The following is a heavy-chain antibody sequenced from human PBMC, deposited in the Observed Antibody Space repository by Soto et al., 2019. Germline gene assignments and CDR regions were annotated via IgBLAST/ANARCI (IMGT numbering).Heavy chain of an antibody. J-gene: IGHJ4*02. V-gene: IGHV3-30-3*01. Sequence: GSSLRLSCAAAGFIFSISPMHWVRQAPGKGPEWVALISYDGTNKFYADSVKGRFTISRDNSKSTLYLQVDSLRPEDAAVYYCARDPKTSGGQHWAFNYFDSWGQGTLVTASS. CDR3: ARDPKTSGGQHWAFNYFDS. D-gene: IGHD7-27*01. CDR2: ISYDGTNK. CDR1: GFIFSISP.